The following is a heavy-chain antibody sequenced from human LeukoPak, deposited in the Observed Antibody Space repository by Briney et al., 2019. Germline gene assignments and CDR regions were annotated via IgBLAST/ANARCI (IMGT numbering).Heavy chain of an antibody. CDR3: TKTYDR. J-gene: IGHJ5*02. CDR2: IKQDGSEK. V-gene: IGHV3-7*01. CDR1: GFTFSSYW. Sequence: GGSLRLSCGASGFTFSSYWMTWVRQAPGKGLEWVANIKQDGSEKYYVDSVKGRFTISRDNAKNSLYLQMNSLRAEDTAVYCCTKTYDRWGQGTLVTVSS.